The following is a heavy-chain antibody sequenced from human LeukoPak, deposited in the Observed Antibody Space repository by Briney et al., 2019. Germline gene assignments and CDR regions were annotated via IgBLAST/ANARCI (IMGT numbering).Heavy chain of an antibody. CDR1: GYSFNTYW. J-gene: IGHJ5*02. Sequence: GESLKISCKGSGYSFNTYWIGWVRQLPGKGLEGMGIIYPGDSNTTYSPSFQGQVTISADRSISPPYLQWNTLTASDTAIYYCARQIAAPGWCWFDPWGQGTLVTASS. CDR3: ARQIAAPGWCWFDP. V-gene: IGHV5-51*01. D-gene: IGHD6-13*01. CDR2: IYPGDSNT.